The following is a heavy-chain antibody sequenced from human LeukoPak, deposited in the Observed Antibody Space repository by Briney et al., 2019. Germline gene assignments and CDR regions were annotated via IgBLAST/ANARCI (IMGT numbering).Heavy chain of an antibody. V-gene: IGHV3-48*03. D-gene: IGHD2-15*01. CDR3: ARGLQTATPLGHYYYYGMDV. CDR1: GFTFSSYE. J-gene: IGHJ6*02. Sequence: PGGSLRLSCAASGFTFSSYEMNWVRQAPGKGLEWVSYISGSGSTIYHADSVKGRFTISRDNAKNSLHLQMNSLRAEDTAVYYCARGLQTATPLGHYYYYGMDVWGQGTTVTVSS. CDR2: ISGSGSTI.